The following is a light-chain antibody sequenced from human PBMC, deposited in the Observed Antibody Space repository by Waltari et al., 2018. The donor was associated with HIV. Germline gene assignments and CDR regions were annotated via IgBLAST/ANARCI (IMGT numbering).Light chain of an antibody. J-gene: IGLJ2*01. CDR2: GTN. V-gene: IGLV1-40*01. Sequence: QPLLTQPPPVSGSPAQRVTISCPGTSSTIPAHHHVHQSQQFPGPAPTLLLPGTNDRPSGVPDLFSGSRSGTSASLSITGLQADDEAEYYCQSYDSSLSGSVVFGGGTKLTVL. CDR1: SSTIPAHHH. CDR3: QSYDSSLSGSVV.